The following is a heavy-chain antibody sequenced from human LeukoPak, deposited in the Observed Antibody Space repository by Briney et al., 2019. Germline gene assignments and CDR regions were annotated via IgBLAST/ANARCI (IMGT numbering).Heavy chain of an antibody. V-gene: IGHV3-48*01. CDR1: GFTLSSYS. D-gene: IGHD4-23*01. CDR3: ARGKGGNPP. CDR2: ISSSSSTI. J-gene: IGHJ5*02. Sequence: GGSLRLSCADSGFTLSSYSINWARQAPGKGLEWVSYISSSSSTIYYADSVKGRFTISRDNAKNSLYLQMNSLRAEDTAVYYCARGKGGNPPWGQGTLVTVSS.